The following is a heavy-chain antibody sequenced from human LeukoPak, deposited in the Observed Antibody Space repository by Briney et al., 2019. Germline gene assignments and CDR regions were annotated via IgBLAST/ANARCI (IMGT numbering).Heavy chain of an antibody. D-gene: IGHD2-2*02. CDR2: ISAYNGNT. Sequence: ASVKVSCKASGYTFTSYGISWVRQAPGQGLEWMGWISAYNGNTNYAQKLQGRVTMTTDTSTSTAYMELRSLRSDDTAVYYCARNIVVVLAAINGDWDAFDIWGQGTMVTDSS. J-gene: IGHJ3*02. CDR3: ARNIVVVLAAINGDWDAFDI. CDR1: GYTFTSYG. V-gene: IGHV1-18*01.